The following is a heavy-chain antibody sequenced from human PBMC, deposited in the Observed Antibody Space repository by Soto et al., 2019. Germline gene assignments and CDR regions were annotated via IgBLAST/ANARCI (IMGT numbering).Heavy chain of an antibody. D-gene: IGHD3-3*01. Sequence: AVGSLRLSCEGSGFTFNGCATNWVRQAPGRGLEWVAVISSDGINKYYAKSVKGRFTISRDNSKNMLHLQMNGLRPDDTATYYCARGRDDIWSGYPYGMDVWGQGTTVTVSS. CDR3: ARGRDDIWSGYPYGMDV. J-gene: IGHJ6*02. CDR2: ISSDGINK. V-gene: IGHV3-30-3*01. CDR1: GFTFNGCA.